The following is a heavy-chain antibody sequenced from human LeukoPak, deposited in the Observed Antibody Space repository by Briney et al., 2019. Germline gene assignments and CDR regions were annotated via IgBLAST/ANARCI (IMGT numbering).Heavy chain of an antibody. J-gene: IGHJ4*02. CDR2: IKHDGAWK. Sequence: GGSLRLSCAASGSTLGNYYMSWVRQAPGKGLEWVANIKHDGAWKFYADSVKGRFTVSRDNAEKLVYLHMTSLRAEDTAMYFCAREGRSSGSLGDYWGQGILVTVSS. V-gene: IGHV3-7*03. D-gene: IGHD6-19*01. CDR3: AREGRSSGSLGDY. CDR1: GSTLGNYY.